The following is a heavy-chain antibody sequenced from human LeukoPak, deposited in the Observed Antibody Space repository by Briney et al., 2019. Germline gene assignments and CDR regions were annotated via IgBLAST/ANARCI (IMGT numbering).Heavy chain of an antibody. J-gene: IGHJ5*02. CDR2: IYYSGST. CDR3: ARVIVVVVAATRSHWFDP. CDR1: GGSISSSSYY. D-gene: IGHD2-15*01. V-gene: IGHV4-39*07. Sequence: SETLSLTCTVSGGSISSSSYYWGWIRQPPGKGLEWIGSIYYSGSTYYNPSLKSRVTISVDTSKNQFSLKLSSVTAADTAVYYCARVIVVVVAATRSHWFDPWGQGTLVTVSS.